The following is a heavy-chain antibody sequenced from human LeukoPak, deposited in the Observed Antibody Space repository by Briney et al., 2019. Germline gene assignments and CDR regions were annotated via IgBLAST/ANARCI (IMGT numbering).Heavy chain of an antibody. CDR1: GFTFSSYS. D-gene: IGHD3-10*01. V-gene: IGHV3-21*01. Sequence: GRSLRLSCAASGFTFSSYSMNWVRQAPGKGLEWVSSISSSSSYIYYADSVKGRFTISRDNAKNSLYLQMNSLRAEDTAVYYCARDMVLWFGESRDYYYYYGMDVWGQGTTVTVSS. CDR3: ARDMVLWFGESRDYYYYYGMDV. J-gene: IGHJ6*02. CDR2: ISSSSSYI.